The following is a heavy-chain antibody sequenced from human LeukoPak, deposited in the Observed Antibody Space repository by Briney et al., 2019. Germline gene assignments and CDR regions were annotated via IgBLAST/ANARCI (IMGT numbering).Heavy chain of an antibody. CDR3: TTSLISGYYIDY. D-gene: IGHD3-22*01. J-gene: IGHJ4*02. CDR1: AFTLSSYN. Sequence: GGSLRLSCEASAFTLSSYNMNWVRQAPGKGLEWVGRIKSKTDGGTIDYAAPVKGRFTISRDDSKNTLYLQMNSLRTEDTAVYYCTTSLISGYYIDYWGQGTLVTVSS. V-gene: IGHV3-15*01. CDR2: IKSKTDGGTI.